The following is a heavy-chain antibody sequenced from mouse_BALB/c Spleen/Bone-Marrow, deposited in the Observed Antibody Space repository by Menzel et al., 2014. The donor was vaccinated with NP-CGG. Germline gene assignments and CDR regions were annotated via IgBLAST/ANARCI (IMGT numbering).Heavy chain of an antibody. V-gene: IGHV6-6*02. CDR1: GFTFSNYW. CDR3: TRGGRGYAMDY. CDR2: IRLKSNNYAA. Sequence: EVKVVESGGGLVQPGGSMKLSCVASGFTFSNYWMNWVRQSPEKGLEWVAEIRLKSNNYAAHYAESVKGRFTISRDDSKSSVYLQMNNLRAEDTGIYYCTRGGRGYAMDYWGQGTSVTVSS. J-gene: IGHJ4*01.